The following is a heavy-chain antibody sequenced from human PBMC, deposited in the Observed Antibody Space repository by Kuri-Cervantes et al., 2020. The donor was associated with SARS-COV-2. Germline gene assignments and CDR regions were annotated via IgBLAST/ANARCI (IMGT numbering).Heavy chain of an antibody. CDR2: MNPNSGNT. V-gene: IGHV1-8*02. D-gene: IGHD6-19*01. J-gene: IGHJ4*02. CDR1: GYTFTSYD. CDR3: ARGRLWPRLFGSGWYVLDY. Sequence: ASVPVSCKASGYTFTSYDINWVRQATGQGLEWMGWMNPNSGNTGYAQKFQGRVTMTRNTSVSTAYMELSSLRSEDTAVYYCARGRLWPRLFGSGWYVLDYWGQGTLVTVSS.